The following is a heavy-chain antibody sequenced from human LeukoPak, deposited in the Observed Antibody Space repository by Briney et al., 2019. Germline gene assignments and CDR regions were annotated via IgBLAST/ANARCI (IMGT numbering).Heavy chain of an antibody. J-gene: IGHJ4*02. CDR3: ARKNRGAEAYSYGYGY. CDR2: IYPGDSDT. D-gene: IGHD5-18*01. V-gene: IGHV5-51*01. Sequence: GESLKISCKGSGYSFTGYWIGWVRQMPGKGLEWVGIIYPGDSDTRYSPSFQGQVTISADKSISTAYLQWSSLKASDTAMYYCARKNRGAEAYSYGYGYWGQGTLVTVSS. CDR1: GYSFTGYW.